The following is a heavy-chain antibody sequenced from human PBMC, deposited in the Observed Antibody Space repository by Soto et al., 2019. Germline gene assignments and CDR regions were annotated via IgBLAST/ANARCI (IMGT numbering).Heavy chain of an antibody. CDR1: GGTFSSYA. Sequence: QVQLVQSGAEVKKPGSSVKVSCKASGGTFSSYAINWVRQAPGQGLEWMGGIIPIFGTANYAQKFQGRVTITADESTSTVYRELSSLRSEDTAVYYCARGVRDYIWGSYHYWGPGTLVTVSS. V-gene: IGHV1-69*01. CDR3: ARGVRDYIWGSYHY. D-gene: IGHD3-16*02. CDR2: IIPIFGTA. J-gene: IGHJ4*02.